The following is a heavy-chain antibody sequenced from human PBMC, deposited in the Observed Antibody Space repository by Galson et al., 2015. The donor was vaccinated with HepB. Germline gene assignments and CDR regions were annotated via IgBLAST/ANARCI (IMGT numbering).Heavy chain of an antibody. D-gene: IGHD2-2*01. Sequence: SLRLSCAASGFPFSSYVMSWVRQAPGKGLEWVAAVIGSDGSTYYANSLKGRFTISRDNSKNTLYLQLNSLRAGDTAVSYCAKGGKFPLLRRVVGAVDVWGRGTPVTVSS. V-gene: IGHV3-23*01. J-gene: IGHJ3*01. CDR3: AKGGKFPLLRRVVGAVDV. CDR2: VIGSDGST. CDR1: GFPFSSYV.